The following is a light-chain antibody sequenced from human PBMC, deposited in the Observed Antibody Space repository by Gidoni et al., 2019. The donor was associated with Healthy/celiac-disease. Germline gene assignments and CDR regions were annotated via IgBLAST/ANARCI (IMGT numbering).Light chain of an antibody. CDR2: WAS. J-gene: IGKJ2*01. CDR3: QQYYSTPQT. V-gene: IGKV4-1*01. Sequence: DIVMTQSPDSLAVSLGERATINCKSSQSVLYSSNNKNYLAWYQQKPGQPPKLLIYWASTRESGFPDRYSGSGSGTDFTLTISSLQAEDVAVYYCQQYYSTPQTFXXXTKLEIK. CDR1: QSVLYSSNNKNY.